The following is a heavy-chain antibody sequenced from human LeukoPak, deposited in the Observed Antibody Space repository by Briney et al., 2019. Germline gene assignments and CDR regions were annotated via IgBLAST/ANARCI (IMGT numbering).Heavy chain of an antibody. V-gene: IGHV1-8*01. CDR2: MNPNSGHT. Sequence: ASVKASCKASGYTFTSYDIIWVRQASGQGLEWMGWMNPNSGHTAYAQKFQGRVTMTRTTSRSTAYMELTSLTSEDSAVYYCARSIVGVRKRNDYWGQGTLVTVSS. J-gene: IGHJ4*02. CDR1: GYTFTSYD. D-gene: IGHD1-26*01. CDR3: ARSIVGVRKRNDY.